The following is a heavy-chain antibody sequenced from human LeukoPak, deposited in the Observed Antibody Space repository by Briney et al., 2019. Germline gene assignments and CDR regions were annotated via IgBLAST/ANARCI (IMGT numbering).Heavy chain of an antibody. D-gene: IGHD2-2*01. CDR2: ISSTSSTM. CDR1: GFSFDTYT. V-gene: IGHV3-48*04. J-gene: IGHJ4*02. Sequence: PGGSLRLSCTASGFSFDTYTMNWVRQAPGLGLEWISCISSTSSTMYYADSVRGRFTISRDNAKNSLYLQMDSLRGEDTAVYYCVRRAAAASLFYFDSWGQGTPVTVSS. CDR3: VRRAAAASLFYFDS.